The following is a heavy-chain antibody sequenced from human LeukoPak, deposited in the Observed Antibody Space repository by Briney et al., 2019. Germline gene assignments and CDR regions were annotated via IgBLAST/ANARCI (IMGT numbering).Heavy chain of an antibody. CDR2: ILASGSTT. J-gene: IGHJ4*02. V-gene: IGHV3-23*01. Sequence: PGGSLRLSCAASGFTFSSYSMNWVRQAPGKGLEWVSGILASGSTTYYADSVKGRFTISRDNSKNTLYLQMNSLRAEDTAIYCAKDRVPDGRWNFDFWGQGTLVTVSS. CDR1: GFTFSSYS. CDR3: AKDRVPDGRWNFDF. D-gene: IGHD1-1*01.